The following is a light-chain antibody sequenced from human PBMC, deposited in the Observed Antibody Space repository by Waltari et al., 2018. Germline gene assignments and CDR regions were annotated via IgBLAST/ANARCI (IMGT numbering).Light chain of an antibody. CDR3: MQAVQTRT. J-gene: IGKJ5*01. V-gene: IGKV2-28*01. CDR1: QSLLHSNGYNY. Sequence: DIVMTQSPLSLPVTPGESASISCRSSQSLLHSNGYNYLDWYLQKPGQSPQLLIYLGSNRASGVPDRFSGSGSGTDFTLKISRVEAEDVGVYYCMQAVQTRTFGQGTRLEIK. CDR2: LGS.